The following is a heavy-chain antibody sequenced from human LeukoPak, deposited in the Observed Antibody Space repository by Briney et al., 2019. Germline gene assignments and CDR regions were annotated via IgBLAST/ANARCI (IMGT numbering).Heavy chain of an antibody. CDR1: GFTFRTYA. Sequence: GGALRLSCGGSGFTFRTYAMSWFGQARGRGVEGVSAITGSGGGTYYADSVKGRFTISRDNSKNTLYLQMNSLRAEDTAIYYCAKDRLLPLDYFDYWGQGTLVTVSS. V-gene: IGHV3-23*01. J-gene: IGHJ4*02. CDR3: AKDRLLPLDYFDY. D-gene: IGHD2-15*01. CDR2: ITGSGGGT.